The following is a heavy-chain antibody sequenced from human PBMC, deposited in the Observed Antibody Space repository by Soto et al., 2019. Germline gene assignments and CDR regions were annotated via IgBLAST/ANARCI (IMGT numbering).Heavy chain of an antibody. CDR2: IVSDGSAI. CDR1: GFPFSFYG. J-gene: IGHJ3*02. D-gene: IGHD3-3*02. Sequence: GGSLRLSCAVSGFPFSFYGFHWVRQSPGKGLEWLGVIVSDGSAIYHADSLEGRFFISRDNSKDILYLQMNSLRVEDTAVYYCARDDAFDNENGFDMWGQGTMVTVSS. V-gene: IGHV3-33*01. CDR3: ARDDAFDNENGFDM.